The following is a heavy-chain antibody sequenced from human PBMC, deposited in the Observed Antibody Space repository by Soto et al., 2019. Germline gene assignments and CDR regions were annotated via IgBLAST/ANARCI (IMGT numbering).Heavy chain of an antibody. CDR3: ARGRIQLWYPFDY. CDR2: IYHSGST. CDR1: GGSISSSNW. V-gene: IGHV4-4*02. D-gene: IGHD5-18*01. J-gene: IGHJ4*02. Sequence: SETLSLTCAVSGGSISSSNWWTWVRQPPGKGLEWIGEIYHSGSTNYNPSLKSRVTISVDKWKNQFSLQLRSMTAADTAVYYCARGRIQLWYPFDYWGQGTLVTVSS.